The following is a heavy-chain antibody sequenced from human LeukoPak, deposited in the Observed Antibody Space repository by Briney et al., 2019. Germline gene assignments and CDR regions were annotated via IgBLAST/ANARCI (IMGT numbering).Heavy chain of an antibody. J-gene: IGHJ4*02. CDR2: IYTSGST. Sequence: PSETLSLTCTVSGGSISSGSYYWSWIRQPAGKGLEWIGRIYTSGSTNYNPSLKSRVTMSVDTSKNQFSLKLSSVTAADTAVYYCARDKSNVLLWFGEPTFDYWGQGTLVTVSS. CDR1: GGSISSGSYY. V-gene: IGHV4-61*02. D-gene: IGHD3-10*01. CDR3: ARDKSNVLLWFGEPTFDY.